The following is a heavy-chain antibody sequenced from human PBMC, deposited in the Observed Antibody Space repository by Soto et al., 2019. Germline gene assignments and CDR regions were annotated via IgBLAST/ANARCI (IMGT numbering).Heavy chain of an antibody. D-gene: IGHD3-10*01. CDR3: ARDRWGGGRDMDV. V-gene: IGHV3-74*01. J-gene: IGHJ6*02. Sequence: EVQLVESGGGLVQPGGFLRLSCAASGFTFSTYWIHWVRQAPGKGLVWVSRINSDGSSTNYADSVKGRFTISRDNAKNTLFLQMNSLRAEDTAVYYCARDRWGGGRDMDVWGQGTTVTVSS. CDR2: INSDGSST. CDR1: GFTFSTYW.